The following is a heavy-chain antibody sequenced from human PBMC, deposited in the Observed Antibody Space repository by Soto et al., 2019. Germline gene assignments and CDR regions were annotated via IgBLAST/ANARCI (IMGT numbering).Heavy chain of an antibody. CDR3: ARKGVAFDY. Sequence: GGSLRLSCAASGFTFSSYSINWVRQAPGKGLEWISYISTTSISIYYADSVKGRFTISRDNAKNSLFLQMNSLRDEDTAVYYCARKGVAFDYWGQGGLVPLSS. CDR2: ISTTSISI. J-gene: IGHJ4*02. D-gene: IGHD3-3*01. V-gene: IGHV3-48*02. CDR1: GFTFSSYS.